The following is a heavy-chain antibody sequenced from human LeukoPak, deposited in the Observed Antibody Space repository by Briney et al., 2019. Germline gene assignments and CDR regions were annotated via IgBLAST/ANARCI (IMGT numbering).Heavy chain of an antibody. D-gene: IGHD3-3*01. V-gene: IGHV3-11*06. J-gene: IGHJ4*02. CDR2: ISSSSSYT. Sequence: GGSLRLSCAASGFTFSHYYMSWIRQAPGKGLEWVSYISSSSSYTKYADSVKGRFTISRDNAKNSLYLQMNSLRAEDTAVYYCARDKKVGIFGVDWGQGTLVTVSS. CDR1: GFTFSHYY. CDR3: ARDKKVGIFGVD.